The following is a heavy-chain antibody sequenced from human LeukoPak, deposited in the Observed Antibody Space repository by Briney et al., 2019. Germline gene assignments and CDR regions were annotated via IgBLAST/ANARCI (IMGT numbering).Heavy chain of an antibody. CDR2: INHSGYT. D-gene: IGHD2-21*02. J-gene: IGHJ4*02. CDR3: TRMTAGHDY. CDR1: GVSFDDYY. V-gene: IGHV4-34*01. Sequence: SETLSLTCAVSGVSFDDYYWAWVRQTPGKGLEWIGEINHSGYTNDSPSLKSRVTLSIDTSRKQYSLNLRSVTVADAGTYYCTRMTAGHDYWGQGTLVTVSS.